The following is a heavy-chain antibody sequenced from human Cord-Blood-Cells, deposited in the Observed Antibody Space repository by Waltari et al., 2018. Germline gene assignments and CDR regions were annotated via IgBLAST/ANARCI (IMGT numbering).Heavy chain of an antibody. CDR2: INQIGST. J-gene: IGHJ6*02. V-gene: IGHV4-34*01. CDR3: ARVYYDYVYGMDV. Sequence: QVQLQQWGAGLLKPSETLSLTCAVYGGSFSGYYWSWIRQPPGKGLERIGEINQIGSTNYTPSLKGRVTISVDTSKNQFSLKRSSVTAADSAGYYCARVYYDYVYGMDVWGQGTTVTVSS. CDR1: GGSFSGYY. D-gene: IGHD3-16*01.